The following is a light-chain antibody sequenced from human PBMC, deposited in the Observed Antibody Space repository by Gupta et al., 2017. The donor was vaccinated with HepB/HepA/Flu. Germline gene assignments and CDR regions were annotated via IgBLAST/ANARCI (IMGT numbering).Light chain of an antibody. J-gene: IGKJ1*01. CDR3: QQVNNYPRT. Sequence: DIQLTQSPSFLSASVGDRVTITFRASQGIGSYLAWYQQRPGKALNLLIYAASTVQSGVPARFSGSGSGTEFSLSISSLQPEDFATYYCQQVNNYPRTFGQGTKVEIK. V-gene: IGKV1-9*01. CDR2: AAS. CDR1: QGIGSY.